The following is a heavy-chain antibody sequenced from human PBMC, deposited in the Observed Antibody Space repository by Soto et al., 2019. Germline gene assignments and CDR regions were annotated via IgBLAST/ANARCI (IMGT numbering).Heavy chain of an antibody. CDR3: AEGGAAYYYGSGSYLMGV. J-gene: IGHJ6*02. V-gene: IGHV3-23*01. D-gene: IGHD3-10*01. CDR1: GFTFSSYA. Sequence: GGSLRLSCAASGFTFSSYAMSWVRQAPGKGLEWVSAISGSGGSTYYADSVKGRFTISRDNSKNTLYLQMNSLRAEDTAVYYCAEGGAAYYYGSGSYLMGVWGQGTTVTVSS. CDR2: ISGSGGST.